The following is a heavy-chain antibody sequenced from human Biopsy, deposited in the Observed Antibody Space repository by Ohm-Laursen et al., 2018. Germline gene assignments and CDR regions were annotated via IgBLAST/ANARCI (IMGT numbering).Heavy chain of an antibody. CDR2: NIPILGTG. CDR1: GGTFSNYG. D-gene: IGHD3-16*01. J-gene: IGHJ1*01. Sequence: GASVKVSCKSPGGTFSNYGVNWVRQAPGQGLEWLGENIPILGTGNYAQKFQDRVTVAAYTSTSTATMELRSLRSDDTAVYYCARGGSFLPSEYFHHWGQGTLVTVSS. V-gene: IGHV1-69*06. CDR3: ARGGSFLPSEYFHH.